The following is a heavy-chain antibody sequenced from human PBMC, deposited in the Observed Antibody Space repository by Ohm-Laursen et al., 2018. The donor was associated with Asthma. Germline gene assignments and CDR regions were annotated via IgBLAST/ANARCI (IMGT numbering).Heavy chain of an antibody. CDR2: VIPLFGKA. D-gene: IGHD3-22*01. CDR3: ARGYDSSGYYYFF. Sequence: GSSVKVSCKASGGTFSNIAISWVRQAPGQGLEWMGGVIPLFGKANYAQKFQGRVTITADESTTTAYMELSSLRSEDTAVYYCARGYDSSGYYYFFWGQGTLVTVSS. CDR1: GGTFSNIA. J-gene: IGHJ4*02. V-gene: IGHV1-69*01.